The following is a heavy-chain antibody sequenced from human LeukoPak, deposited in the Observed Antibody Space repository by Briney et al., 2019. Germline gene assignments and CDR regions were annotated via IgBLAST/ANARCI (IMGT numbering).Heavy chain of an antibody. CDR1: GITLSNYG. CDR3: AKRGVVIRVILVGFHKEAYYFDS. J-gene: IGHJ4*02. D-gene: IGHD3-22*01. CDR2: ISGSGGGT. Sequence: GGSLRLSCAVSGITLSNYGMSWVHQPPGKGLEWVAGISGSGGGTNYADSVKGRFTISRDNPRNTLYLQMNSLRAEDTAVYFCAKRGVVIRVILVGFHKEAYYFDSWGQGALVTVSS. V-gene: IGHV3-23*01.